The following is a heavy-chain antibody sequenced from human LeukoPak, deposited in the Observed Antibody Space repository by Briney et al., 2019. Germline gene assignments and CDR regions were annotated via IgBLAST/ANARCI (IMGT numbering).Heavy chain of an antibody. CDR2: ISSSGTFI. D-gene: IGHD4-17*01. Sequence: PGGSLRLSCAASGFTFSSYNMNWVRQAPGKGLEWVSSISSSGTFIYYADSVKGRFTISRDNAKNSLYLQMNSLRDEDTAVYYCARDPPYSYGDYVYWHFDLWGRGTLVTVSS. V-gene: IGHV3-21*01. CDR3: ARDPPYSYGDYVYWHFDL. CDR1: GFTFSSYN. J-gene: IGHJ2*01.